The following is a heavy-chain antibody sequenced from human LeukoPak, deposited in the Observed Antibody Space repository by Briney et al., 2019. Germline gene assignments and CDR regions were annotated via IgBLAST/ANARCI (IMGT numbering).Heavy chain of an antibody. CDR3: ARDHKPRNYCSGGTCHSYYNAMDV. V-gene: IGHV3-30*04. D-gene: IGHD2-15*01. Sequence: GRSLRLSCAASGFTSNTYAMHWVRQAPGKGLEWVAVISYDGGNKYYADSVKGRFTISRDNSKNTLCLQMNSLRAEDTAVYYCARDHKPRNYCSGGTCHSYYNAMDVWGKGTTVTVSS. CDR2: ISYDGGNK. J-gene: IGHJ6*04. CDR1: GFTSNTYA.